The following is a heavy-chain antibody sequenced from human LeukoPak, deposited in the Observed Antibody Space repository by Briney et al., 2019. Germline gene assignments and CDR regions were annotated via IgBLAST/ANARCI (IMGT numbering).Heavy chain of an antibody. CDR3: ARDGYDFWSGYPTAVDF. V-gene: IGHV3-48*01. CDR1: GFTFSTYA. CDR2: ISSSSNTI. Sequence: GGSLRLSCAASGFTFSTYAMNWVRQAPGKGLEWVSYISSSSNTIYYADSVQGRFTISRDNANNSLYLQMNSLRAEDTAVYYCARDGYDFWSGYPTAVDFWGQGTLVTVSS. J-gene: IGHJ4*02. D-gene: IGHD3-3*01.